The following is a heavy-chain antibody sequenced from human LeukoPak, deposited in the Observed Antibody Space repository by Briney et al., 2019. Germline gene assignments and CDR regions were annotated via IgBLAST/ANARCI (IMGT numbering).Heavy chain of an antibody. D-gene: IGHD2-2*01. V-gene: IGHV3-74*01. J-gene: IGHJ4*02. Sequence: GGSLRLSCAASGNYWMHWVRQAPGKGLVWVSHVNSDGSWTSHADSVKGRFTISKDNAKNTAYLQMNNLRTEDTAVYYCVSFYETNWGRGTLVTVSS. CDR2: VNSDGSWT. CDR3: VSFYETN. CDR1: GNYW.